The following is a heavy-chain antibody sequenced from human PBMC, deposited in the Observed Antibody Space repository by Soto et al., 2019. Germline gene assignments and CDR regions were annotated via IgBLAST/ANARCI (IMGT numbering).Heavy chain of an antibody. CDR1: GFTFSSYA. CDR2: ISGSGGST. CDR3: AKDLGFWSGLRSY. V-gene: IGHV3-23*01. D-gene: IGHD3-3*01. J-gene: IGHJ4*02. Sequence: GGSLRLSCAASGFTFSSYAMSWVRQAPGKGLEWVSAISGSGGSTYYADSVKGRFTISRDNSKNTLYLLMNSLRAEDTAVYYCAKDLGFWSGLRSYWGQGTLVTVSS.